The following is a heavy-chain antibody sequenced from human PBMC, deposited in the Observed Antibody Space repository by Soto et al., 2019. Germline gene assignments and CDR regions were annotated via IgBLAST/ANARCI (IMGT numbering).Heavy chain of an antibody. D-gene: IGHD3-22*01. V-gene: IGHV1-18*01. CDR3: ARDIDPNYYDSSGSPHH. Sequence: AAVKVSCKASGYTFTSYGISWVRQAPGQGLEWMGWISAYNGNTNYAQKLQGRVTMTTDTSTSTAYMELRSLRSDDTAVYYCARDIDPNYYDSSGSPHHWGQGTLVTVSS. CDR2: ISAYNGNT. CDR1: GYTFTSYG. J-gene: IGHJ4*02.